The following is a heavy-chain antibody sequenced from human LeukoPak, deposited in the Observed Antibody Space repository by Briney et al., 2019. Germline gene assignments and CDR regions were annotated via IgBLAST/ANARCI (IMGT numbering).Heavy chain of an antibody. J-gene: IGHJ5*02. Sequence: PGGSLRLSCAASGFTFTIFGLNWVRQAPGKVPEWVSYIDARSGITYYADSVQGRFTISRDNAKNSLYLQMNSLRAEDTAVYYCARVVDTDWFDPWGQGTLVTVSS. CDR1: GFTFTIFG. CDR2: IDARSGIT. V-gene: IGHV3-48*04. D-gene: IGHD5-18*01. CDR3: ARVVDTDWFDP.